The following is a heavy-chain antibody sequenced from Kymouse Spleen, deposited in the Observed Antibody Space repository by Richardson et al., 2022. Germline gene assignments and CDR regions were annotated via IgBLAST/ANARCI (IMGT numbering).Heavy chain of an antibody. D-gene: IGHD1-7*01. V-gene: IGHV3-13*01. CDR2: IGTAGDT. Sequence: EVQLVESGGGLVQPGGSLRLSCAASGFTFSSYDMHWVRQATGKGLEWVSAIGTAGDTYYPGSVKGRFTISRENAKNSLYLQMNSLRAGDTAVYYCARALWNYAFDIWGQGTMVTVSS. CDR1: GFTFSSYD. J-gene: IGHJ3*02. CDR3: ARALWNYAFDI.